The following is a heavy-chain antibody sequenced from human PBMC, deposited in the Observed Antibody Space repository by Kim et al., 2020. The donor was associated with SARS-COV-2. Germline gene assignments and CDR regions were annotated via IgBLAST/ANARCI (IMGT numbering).Heavy chain of an antibody. V-gene: IGHV1-69*13. CDR1: GGTFSSYA. J-gene: IGHJ6*02. D-gene: IGHD2-15*01. CDR3: ARDRTCSGGSCYNYYYGMDV. CDR2: IIPIFGTA. Sequence: SVKVSCKASGGTFSSYAISWVRQAPGQGLEWMGGIIPIFGTANYAQKFQGRVTITADESTSTAYMELSSLRSEDTAVYYCARDRTCSGGSCYNYYYGMDVWGQGTTVTVSS.